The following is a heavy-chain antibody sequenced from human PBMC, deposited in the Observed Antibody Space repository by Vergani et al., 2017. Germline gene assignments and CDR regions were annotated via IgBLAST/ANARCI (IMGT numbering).Heavy chain of an antibody. J-gene: IGHJ4*02. Sequence: QVQLQESGPGLVKPSQTLSLTCTVSGGSISSGDYYWGWIRQPPGKGLGWIGYIYYSGSTYYNPSLKRRVTISVDTSKNQFSLKLSSVTAADTAVYYCARAEDYSSSWYGFDYWGQGTLVTVSS. D-gene: IGHD6-13*01. CDR3: ARAEDYSSSWYGFDY. CDR2: IYYSGST. CDR1: GGSISSGDYY. V-gene: IGHV4-30-4*01.